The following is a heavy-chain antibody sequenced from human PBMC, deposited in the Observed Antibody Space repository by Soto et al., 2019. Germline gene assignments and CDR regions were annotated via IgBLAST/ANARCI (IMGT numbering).Heavy chain of an antibody. CDR1: GDSVYSNTAA. CDR2: TYYRSNWRH. D-gene: IGHD6-19*01. CDR3: ARGVAGSGFDL. Sequence: SQPLSLPFAISGDSVYSNTAAWNWIRSSPSRGLEWLGRTYYRSNWRHDYAVSVKSRITVNPDTSKNHFSLQLNSVTPDDTAVYYCARGVAGSGFDLWGQGTLGTV. J-gene: IGHJ4*02. V-gene: IGHV6-1*01.